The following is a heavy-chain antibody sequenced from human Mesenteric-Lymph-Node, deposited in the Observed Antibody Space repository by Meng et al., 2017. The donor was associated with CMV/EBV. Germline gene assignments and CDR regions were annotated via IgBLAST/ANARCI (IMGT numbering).Heavy chain of an antibody. D-gene: IGHD2-2*01. CDR3: ARGMYCSSASCYEGLNYYNWFDP. J-gene: IGHJ5*02. CDR2: INPNSGGT. Sequence: YYMHWVRQAPGQGLEWMGWINPNSGGTNYAQKFQGRVTMTGDTSISTAYMELNRLRSDDTAVYYCARGMYCSSASCYEGLNYYNWFDPWGQGTLVTVSS. V-gene: IGHV1-2*02. CDR1: YY.